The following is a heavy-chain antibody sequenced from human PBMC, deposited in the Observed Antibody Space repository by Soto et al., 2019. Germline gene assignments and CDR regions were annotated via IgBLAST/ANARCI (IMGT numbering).Heavy chain of an antibody. CDR1: GFTFSGSA. CDR2: IRSKANSYAT. CDR3: TRHPHDYDISDY. D-gene: IGHD3-9*01. J-gene: IGHJ4*02. V-gene: IGHV3-73*01. Sequence: EVQLVESGGGLVQPGGSLKLSCAASGFTFSGSAMHWVRRASGKGLEWVGRIRSKANSYATAYAASVKGRFTISRDDSKNTAYLQMNSLKTEDTAVYYCTRHPHDYDISDYWGQGTLVTVSS.